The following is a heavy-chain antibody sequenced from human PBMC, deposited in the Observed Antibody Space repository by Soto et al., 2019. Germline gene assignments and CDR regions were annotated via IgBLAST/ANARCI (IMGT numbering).Heavy chain of an antibody. CDR1: GYACSSYW. J-gene: IGHJ5*02. CDR2: IYPGDSDT. CDR3: ARGYCTATICDPWFDP. D-gene: IGHD2-8*02. V-gene: IGHV5-51*01. Sequence: PGECLRISCRGSGYACSSYWIAWVSQLPGQGLEWMGIIYPGDSDTRYSPSFQGQVTISVDKSITTAYLQWSSLKASDTAMYYCARGYCTATICDPWFDPWGQGTLVTVSS.